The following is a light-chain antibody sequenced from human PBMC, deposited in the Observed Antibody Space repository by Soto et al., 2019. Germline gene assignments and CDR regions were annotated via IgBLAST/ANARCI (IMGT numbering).Light chain of an antibody. CDR3: QQYNNWPV. CDR1: QSVSSN. CDR2: GAS. J-gene: IGKJ1*01. Sequence: EIVMTQSPAPLSVSPGQRATLSCGARQSVSSNLAWYQQKPGQAPRPLIYGASTRATGIPARFRGSGSGTEFTLTISSLQSEDFAVYYCQQYNNWPVFGQGTKVEIK. V-gene: IGKV3-15*01.